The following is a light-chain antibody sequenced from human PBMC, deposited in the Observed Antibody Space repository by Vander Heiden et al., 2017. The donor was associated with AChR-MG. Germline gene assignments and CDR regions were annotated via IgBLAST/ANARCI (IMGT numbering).Light chain of an antibody. Sequence: QSALPQPAPVSESPGRSINISCSGTSSDVGSYNLVAWYQQQPGKDPKLMIYEGSKRPAGVANRFSGAKTGNTASLTITGRQAEDEADYYCCSYAGSSRGVFGGGTKLTVL. J-gene: IGLJ2*01. V-gene: IGLV2-23*01. CDR1: SSDVGSYNL. CDR3: CSYAGSSRGV. CDR2: EGS.